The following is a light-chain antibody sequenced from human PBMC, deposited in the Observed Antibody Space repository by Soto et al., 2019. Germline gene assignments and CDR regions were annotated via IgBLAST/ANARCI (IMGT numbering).Light chain of an antibody. CDR1: SSNIGAGYD. J-gene: IGLJ2*01. CDR2: RNT. CDR3: HSYDITLSGSV. Sequence: QSVLTQPPSVSGAPGQRVTISCTGSSSNIGAGYDVHWYQHLPGAAPKLLVYRNTDRPSGVPDRFSGSKSGTSASLAITGLKVEDEAVYYCHSYDITLSGSVFGGGTKLTVL. V-gene: IGLV1-40*01.